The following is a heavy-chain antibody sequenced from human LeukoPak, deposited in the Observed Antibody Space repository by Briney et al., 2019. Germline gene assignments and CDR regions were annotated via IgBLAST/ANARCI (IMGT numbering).Heavy chain of an antibody. CDR3: ARDPPMLDTAMVTPFDY. J-gene: IGHJ4*02. D-gene: IGHD5-18*01. CDR1: GYTFTGYY. V-gene: IGHV1-2*06. CDR2: INPNSGGT. Sequence: ASVKVSCKASGYTFTGYYMHWVRQAPGQGLEWMGRINPNSGGTNYAQKFQGRVTMTRDTSISTAYMELSRLRSDDTAVYYCARDPPMLDTAMVTPFDYWGQGTLVTVSS.